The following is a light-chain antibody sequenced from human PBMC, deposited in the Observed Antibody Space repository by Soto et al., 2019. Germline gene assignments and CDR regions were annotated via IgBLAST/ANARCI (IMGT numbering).Light chain of an antibody. Sequence: EMLLTQSPATRSLSRGERATLSCRAIQIITNNFLAWYQYKPGQAPRLLIYGASTRASGIPDRFSGSGSGTDFTFTIDRLEPEDFELYFCHHYGGPMETFGQGTKVDIK. CDR2: GAS. CDR1: QIITNNF. CDR3: HHYGGPMET. V-gene: IGKV3-20*01. J-gene: IGKJ1*01.